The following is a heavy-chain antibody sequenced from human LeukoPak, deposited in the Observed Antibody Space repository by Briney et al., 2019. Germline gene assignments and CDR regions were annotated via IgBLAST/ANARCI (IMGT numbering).Heavy chain of an antibody. CDR1: GFPFSTYT. V-gene: IGHV3-21*01. CDR2: ISSSSSYI. J-gene: IGHJ4*02. Sequence: GGSLRLSCAASGFPFSTYTMNWVRQAPGKGLEWVSSISSSSSYIYYADSMKGRFTISRDNAKNSLYLQMNNLRAEDTAVYYCARDRRYFDTGGLGGPDYWGQGTLVTVSP. CDR3: ARDRRYFDTGGLGGPDY. D-gene: IGHD2-8*02.